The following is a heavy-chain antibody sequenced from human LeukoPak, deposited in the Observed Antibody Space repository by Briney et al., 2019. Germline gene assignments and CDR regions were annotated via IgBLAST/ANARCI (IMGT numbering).Heavy chain of an antibody. V-gene: IGHV3-30*04. CDR3: ARGTPDYYGSGSYYNVEMDV. CDR1: GFTFSSYG. J-gene: IGHJ6*02. Sequence: GRSLRLSCAASGFTFSSYGMHWVRQAPGKGLEWVAVISYDGSNKYYADSVKGRFTISRDNSKNTLYLQMNSLRAEDTAVYYCARGTPDYYGSGSYYNVEMDVWGQGTTVTVSS. CDR2: ISYDGSNK. D-gene: IGHD3-10*01.